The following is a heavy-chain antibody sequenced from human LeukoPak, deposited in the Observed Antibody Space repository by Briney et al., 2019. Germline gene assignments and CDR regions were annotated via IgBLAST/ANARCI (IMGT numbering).Heavy chain of an antibody. CDR2: IYYSGST. Sequence: SETLSLTCTVSGGSISSYYWSWIRQPPGKGLEWIGYIYYSGSTNYNPSLKSRVTISVDTSKNQFSPKLSSVTAADTAVYYCARALVVGAFDYWGQGTLVTVSS. CDR1: GGSISSYY. V-gene: IGHV4-59*01. CDR3: ARALVVGAFDY. D-gene: IGHD3-22*01. J-gene: IGHJ4*02.